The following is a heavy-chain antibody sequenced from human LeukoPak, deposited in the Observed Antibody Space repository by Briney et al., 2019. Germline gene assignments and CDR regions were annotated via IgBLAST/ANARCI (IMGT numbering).Heavy chain of an antibody. Sequence: KASETLSLTCAVYGGSFSGYYWSWIRQPPGKGLEWIGEINHSGSTNYNPSLKSRVTISVDTSKNQFSLKLSSVTAADTAVYYCARAYSALYYYYMDVWGKGTTVTVSS. CDR2: INHSGST. CDR1: GGSFSGYY. D-gene: IGHD4-11*01. CDR3: ARAYSALYYYYMDV. J-gene: IGHJ6*03. V-gene: IGHV4-34*01.